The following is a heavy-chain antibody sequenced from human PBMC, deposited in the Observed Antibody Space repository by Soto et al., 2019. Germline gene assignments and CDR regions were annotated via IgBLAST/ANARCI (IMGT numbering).Heavy chain of an antibody. CDR1: GGSISSSSYY. Sequence: SETLSLTCTVSGGSISSSSYYWGWIRQPPGKGLEWIGSIYYSGSTYYNPSLKSRVTISVDTSKNQFSLKLSSVTAADTAVYYCARQKRYSSGWDPFDYWGQGTLVPVSS. D-gene: IGHD6-19*01. CDR3: ARQKRYSSGWDPFDY. J-gene: IGHJ4*02. V-gene: IGHV4-39*01. CDR2: IYYSGST.